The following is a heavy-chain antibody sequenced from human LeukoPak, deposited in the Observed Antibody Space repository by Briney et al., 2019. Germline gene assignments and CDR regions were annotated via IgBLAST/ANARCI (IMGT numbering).Heavy chain of an antibody. CDR3: ARGYSTVYYYYGMDV. J-gene: IGHJ6*02. Sequence: SGPALVKPTQTLTLTCTFSGFSLSTSGMCVSWIRQPPGKALEWLARIDWDDDKYYSTSLKTRLTISKDTSKNQVVLTMTNMDPVDTATYYCARGYSTVYYYYGMDVWGQGTTVTVSS. CDR1: GFSLSTSGMC. CDR2: IDWDDDK. D-gene: IGHD3-22*01. V-gene: IGHV2-70*11.